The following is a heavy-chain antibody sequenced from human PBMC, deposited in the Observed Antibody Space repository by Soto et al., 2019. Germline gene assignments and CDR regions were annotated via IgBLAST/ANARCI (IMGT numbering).Heavy chain of an antibody. CDR3: ARARGSSWSKKDFDY. V-gene: IGHV3-23*01. J-gene: IGHJ4*02. D-gene: IGHD6-13*01. CDR1: GFTFNSYA. CDR2: ISGSGGST. Sequence: GGSLRLSCAASGFTFNSYAMSWVRQAPGKGLEWVSAISGSGGSTYYADSVKGRFTISRDNSKNTLYLQMNSLRAEDTAVYYCARARGSSWSKKDFDYWGQGTLVTVSS.